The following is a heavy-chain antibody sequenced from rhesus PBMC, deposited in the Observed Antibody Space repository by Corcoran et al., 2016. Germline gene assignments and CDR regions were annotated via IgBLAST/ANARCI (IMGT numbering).Heavy chain of an antibody. CDR3: AGHIAAGLAFDF. V-gene: IGHV4-76*01. CDR1: GYSISSGYD. Sequence: QVQLQESGPGVVKPSETLSLTCAVSGYSISSGYDWSWIRQPPGKGLGWIGYIYGSSGSTNYNPSLKNRVTISKDTSKNQFSLKLSSVTAADTAVYYCAGHIAAGLAFDFWGQGLRVTVSS. CDR2: IYGSSGST. D-gene: IGHD6-13*01. J-gene: IGHJ3*01.